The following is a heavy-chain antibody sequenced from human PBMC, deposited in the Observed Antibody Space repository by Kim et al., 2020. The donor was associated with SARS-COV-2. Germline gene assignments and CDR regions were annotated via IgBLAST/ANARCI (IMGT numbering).Heavy chain of an antibody. V-gene: IGHV3-48*02. J-gene: IGHJ4*02. Sequence: YYADSVKGRFTISRDNAKNSLYLQMNSLRDEDTAVYYCARDPSASREIGYWGQGTLVTVSS. D-gene: IGHD3-3*01. CDR3: ARDPSASREIGY.